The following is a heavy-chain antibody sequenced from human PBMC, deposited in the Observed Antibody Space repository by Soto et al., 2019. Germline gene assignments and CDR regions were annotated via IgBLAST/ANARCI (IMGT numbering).Heavy chain of an antibody. CDR2: INPSGGST. CDR1: GYTFTSYD. D-gene: IGHD5-18*01. CDR3: ARDGYTAMVPFDY. V-gene: IGHV1-46*01. J-gene: IGHJ4*02. Sequence: GSSGKVCCKASGYTFTSYDMHWVRQAPGQGLEWMGIINPSGGSTSYAQKFQGRVTMTRDTSTSTVYMELSSLRSEDTAVYYCARDGYTAMVPFDYWGQGTLVTVSS.